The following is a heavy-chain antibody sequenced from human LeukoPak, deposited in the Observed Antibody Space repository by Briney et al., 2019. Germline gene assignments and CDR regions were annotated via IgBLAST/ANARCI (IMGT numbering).Heavy chain of an antibody. J-gene: IGHJ4*02. D-gene: IGHD6-6*01. V-gene: IGHV1-2*02. CDR3: ARSGIAARRGVSYFDY. Sequence: GASVKVSCKASGYTFTGYYMHWVRQAPGQGLEWMGWINPNSGGTNYAQKFQGRVTMTRDTPISTAYMELSRLRSDDTAVYYCARSGIAARRGVSYFDYWGQGTLVTVSS. CDR1: GYTFTGYY. CDR2: INPNSGGT.